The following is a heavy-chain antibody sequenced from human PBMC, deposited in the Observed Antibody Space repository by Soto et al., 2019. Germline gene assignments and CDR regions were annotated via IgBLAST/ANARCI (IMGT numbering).Heavy chain of an antibody. V-gene: IGHV1-69*12. J-gene: IGHJ6*02. Sequence: QVQLVQSGAEVKKPGSSVKVSCKASGGTFSSYAISWVRQAPGQGLEWMGGIIPIFGTADYAQKFQGRVTTTAEESTSTGSMELSSLRSEDTAVYYCASHSGSSPEGRYYNGMDVWGQGTTVTVSS. CDR2: IIPIFGTA. CDR3: ASHSGSSPEGRYYNGMDV. CDR1: GGTFSSYA. D-gene: IGHD1-26*01.